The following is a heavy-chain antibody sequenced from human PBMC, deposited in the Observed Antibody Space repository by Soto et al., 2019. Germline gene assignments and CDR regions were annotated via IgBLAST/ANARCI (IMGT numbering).Heavy chain of an antibody. CDR1: GFTFSSYA. D-gene: IGHD4-17*01. V-gene: IGHV3-30-3*01. J-gene: IGHJ6*02. CDR3: ASGYGDYPYYYYGMDV. CDR2: ISYDGSNK. Sequence: QVQLVESGGGVVQPGRSLRLSCAASGFTFSSYAMHWVRQAPGKGLEWVAVISYDGSNKYYADSVKGRCTISRDNSKNTLYLQMNSLRAEDTAVYYCASGYGDYPYYYYGMDVWGQGTTVTVSS.